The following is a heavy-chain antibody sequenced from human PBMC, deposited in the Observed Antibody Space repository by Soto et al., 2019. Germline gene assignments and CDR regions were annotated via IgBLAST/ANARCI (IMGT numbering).Heavy chain of an antibody. CDR2: ISSSSSTI. J-gene: IGHJ3*01. Sequence: GGSLRLSCAASGFTFSSYSMNWVRQAPGKGLEWVSYISSSSSTIYYADSVKGRFTISRDNAKNSLYLQMNSLRDEDTAVYYCARDSYYFGSGGYYPDAFDFWGQGTMVTVSS. V-gene: IGHV3-48*02. CDR3: ARDSYYFGSGGYYPDAFDF. D-gene: IGHD3-10*01. CDR1: GFTFSSYS.